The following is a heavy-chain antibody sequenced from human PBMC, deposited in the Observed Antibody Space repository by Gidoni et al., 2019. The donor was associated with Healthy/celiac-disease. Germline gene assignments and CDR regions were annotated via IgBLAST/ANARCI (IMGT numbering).Heavy chain of an antibody. J-gene: IGHJ6*02. CDR2: NSSRRSYI. Sequence: EVQLVESGGGLVKPGGSLRLSCAASGFTFSSYSMNWVRQAPGKGLEWVSANSSRRSYIYDADSVKGRFTISRNNAKNSLYLQMNSLRAEDTAVYYCARGWCLRGLRDYYYGMDIWGQGTTVTVSS. V-gene: IGHV3-21*01. D-gene: IGHD2-8*02. CDR3: ARGWCLRGLRDYYYGMDI. CDR1: GFTFSSYS.